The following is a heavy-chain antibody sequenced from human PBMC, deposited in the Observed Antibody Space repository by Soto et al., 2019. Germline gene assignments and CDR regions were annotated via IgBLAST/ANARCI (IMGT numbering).Heavy chain of an antibody. CDR3: GRERSDFISTDCYVGGEVDH. Sequence: QVQLVQSGAEVKKPGASVKVSCKASGYTFNSYGISWVRQAPGQGLEWMGWISAYNGNTNYAEKLQGKVTMTTDTSTNTAHLELRRLRSDGTAVYYCGRERSDFISTDCYVGGEVDHWGQGTLVTVSS. CDR1: GYTFNSYG. CDR2: ISAYNGNT. J-gene: IGHJ5*02. V-gene: IGHV1-18*01. D-gene: IGHD2-2*01.